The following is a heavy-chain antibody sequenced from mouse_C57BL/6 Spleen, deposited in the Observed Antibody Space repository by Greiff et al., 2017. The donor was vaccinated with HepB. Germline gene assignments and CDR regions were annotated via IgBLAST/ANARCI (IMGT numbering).Heavy chain of an antibody. V-gene: IGHV1-69*01. CDR3: ARWGLRLRMDY. CDR1: GYTFTNYW. J-gene: IGHJ4*01. Sequence: QVQLQQPGAELVMPGASVKLSCKASGYTFTNYWMHWVKQRPGQGLEWIGEIDPSDSYTNYNQKFKGKSTLTVDKSSSSAYMQLSSLTFEDSAVYYCARWGLRLRMDYWGQGTSVTVSS. D-gene: IGHD3-2*02. CDR2: IDPSDSYT.